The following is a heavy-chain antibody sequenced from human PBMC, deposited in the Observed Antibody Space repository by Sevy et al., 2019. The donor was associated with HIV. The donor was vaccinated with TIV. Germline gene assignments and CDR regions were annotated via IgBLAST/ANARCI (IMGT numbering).Heavy chain of an antibody. D-gene: IGHD2-15*01. CDR3: ARGKLLFDY. Sequence: SETLSLTCSVSGGSISSFYWSWIRQPPGKGLEWIGYIYYNGSTNHNPSLRKRVTTSVDTSKNQFSLKLSSVTAADTAVYFCARGKLLFDYWGQGTLVTVSS. J-gene: IGHJ4*02. CDR2: IYYNGST. V-gene: IGHV4-59*01. CDR1: GGSISSFY.